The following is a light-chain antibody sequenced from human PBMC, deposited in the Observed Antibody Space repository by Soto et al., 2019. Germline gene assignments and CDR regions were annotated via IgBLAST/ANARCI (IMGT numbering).Light chain of an antibody. CDR2: YDD. J-gene: IGLJ2*01. CDR1: SSNIGNNA. CDR3: AAWEDSLNGVV. V-gene: IGLV1-36*01. Sequence: QSVLTQPPSVSEAPRQRVTISCSGSSSNIGNNAVNWYQQLPGKAPKLLIFYDDLLPSGVSDRFSGSKSGTSASLAISGLQSEDESDNYCAAWEDSLNGVVFGRGTKVTVL.